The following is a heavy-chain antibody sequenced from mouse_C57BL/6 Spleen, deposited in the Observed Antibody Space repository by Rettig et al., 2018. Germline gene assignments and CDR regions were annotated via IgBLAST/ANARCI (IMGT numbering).Heavy chain of an antibody. V-gene: IGHV1-64*01. Sequence: ASVKLSCKASGYTFTSYWMHWVKQRPGQGLEWIGMIHPNSGSTNYNEKFKSKATLTVDKSSSTAYMQLSSLTSEDSAVYYCAKYDGYSYYAMDYWGQGTSVTVSS. D-gene: IGHD2-3*01. CDR2: IHPNSGST. J-gene: IGHJ4*01. CDR3: AKYDGYSYYAMDY. CDR1: GYTFTSYW.